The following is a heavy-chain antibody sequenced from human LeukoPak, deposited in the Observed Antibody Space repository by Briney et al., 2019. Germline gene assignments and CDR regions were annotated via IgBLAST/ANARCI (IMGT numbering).Heavy chain of an antibody. CDR3: ARGRRGWLIDY. V-gene: IGHV4-34*01. D-gene: IGHD6-19*01. CDR1: GGSFSGYY. J-gene: IGHJ4*02. Sequence: PSETLSLTCAVYGGSFSGYYWSWIRQPPGKGLEWIGEINHSGSTNYNPSLKSRVTISVDTPKNQFSLKLSSVTAADTAVYYCARGRRGWLIDYWGQGTLVTVSS. CDR2: INHSGST.